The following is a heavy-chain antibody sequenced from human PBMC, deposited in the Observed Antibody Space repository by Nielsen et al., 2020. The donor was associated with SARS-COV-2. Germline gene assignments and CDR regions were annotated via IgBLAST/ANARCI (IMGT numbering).Heavy chain of an antibody. D-gene: IGHD3-22*01. J-gene: IGHJ4*02. CDR2: ISYDGPNK. CDR1: GFTFSTYA. V-gene: IGHV3-30-3*01. Sequence: GESLKISCAASGFTFSTYAMNWVRQAPGKGLEWVAVISYDGPNKYYADSVKGRFTISRDNSKNTLYLQMNSLRAEDTASYYCATDSSVGYWGQGTLVTVSS. CDR3: ATDSSVGY.